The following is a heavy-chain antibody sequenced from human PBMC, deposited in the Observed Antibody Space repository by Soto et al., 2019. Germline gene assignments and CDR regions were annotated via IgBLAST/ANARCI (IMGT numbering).Heavy chain of an antibody. CDR1: GYSFTSYW. V-gene: IGHV5-10-1*01. D-gene: IGHD1-7*01. Sequence: PGESLKISCKGSGYSFTSYWISWVRQMPGKGLEWMGRIDPSDSYTNYSPSFQGHVTISADKSISTAYLQWSSRKASDTAMYYCASALTGTTGLGYYYGMDVWGQGTTVTVSS. CDR3: ASALTGTTGLGYYYGMDV. J-gene: IGHJ6*02. CDR2: IDPSDSYT.